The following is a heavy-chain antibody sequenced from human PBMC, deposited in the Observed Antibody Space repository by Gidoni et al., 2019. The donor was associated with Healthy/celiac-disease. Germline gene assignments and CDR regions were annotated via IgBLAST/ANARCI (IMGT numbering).Heavy chain of an antibody. CDR3: ARQEIRYYDDSAPHQDAFDI. V-gene: IGHV5-51*01. D-gene: IGHD3-22*01. Sequence: VQLSPSGAEVQKPGESLKISCKGSGASFTSHWYGWVRQMPGKGMEWMGIIYPGDSDTRYSPSFQGQVTISADKSISPAYRQWSSLKASDTAMYYCARQEIRYYDDSAPHQDAFDIWGQGTMVTVSS. J-gene: IGHJ3*02. CDR2: IYPGDSDT. CDR1: GASFTSHW.